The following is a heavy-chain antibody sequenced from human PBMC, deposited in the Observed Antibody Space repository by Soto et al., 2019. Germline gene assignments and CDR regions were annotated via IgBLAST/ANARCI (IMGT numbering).Heavy chain of an antibody. D-gene: IGHD3-22*01. Sequence: SETLSLTCTVSGGSISSYYWSWIRQPPGKGLEWIGYIYYSGSTNYNPSLKSRVTISVDTSKNQFSLKLSSVTAADTAVYYCARHGSSSDYYDSSGYYYGFGPRRGWFDPWGQGTLVTVSS. CDR2: IYYSGST. CDR1: GGSISSYY. J-gene: IGHJ5*02. V-gene: IGHV4-59*08. CDR3: ARHGSSSDYYDSSGYYYGFGPRRGWFDP.